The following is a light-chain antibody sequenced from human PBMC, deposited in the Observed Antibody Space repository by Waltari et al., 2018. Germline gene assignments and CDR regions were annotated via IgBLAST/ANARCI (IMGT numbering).Light chain of an antibody. V-gene: IGKV3-20*01. CDR2: GIS. Sequence: EIVLTQSPGTLSLSPGERATLSCRASQSVNNNYLAWYQAKPGQAPRLLIYGISLRATGVPDRFSGGGSGTDFTLTISRLEPEDFAVYYCQHYGGSPKYTFGQGTKLGIK. CDR3: QHYGGSPKYT. J-gene: IGKJ2*01. CDR1: QSVNNNY.